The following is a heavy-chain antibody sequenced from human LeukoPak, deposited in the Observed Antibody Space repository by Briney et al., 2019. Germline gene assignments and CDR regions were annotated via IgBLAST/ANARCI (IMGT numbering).Heavy chain of an antibody. D-gene: IGHD3-10*01. V-gene: IGHV4-59*01. CDR2: IYYSGST. Sequence: SETLSLTCTVSGGSISSYYWSWIRQPPGKGLEWIGYIYYSGSTNYNPSLKSRVTISVDTSKNQFSLRLSSVTAADTAVYYCARVVVRGVRRNFDYWGQGTLVTVSS. J-gene: IGHJ4*02. CDR3: ARVVVRGVRRNFDY. CDR1: GGSISSYY.